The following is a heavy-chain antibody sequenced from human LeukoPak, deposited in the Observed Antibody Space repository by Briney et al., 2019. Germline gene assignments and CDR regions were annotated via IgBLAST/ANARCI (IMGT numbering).Heavy chain of an antibody. CDR1: GFTFSSYG. D-gene: IGHD3-22*01. J-gene: IGHJ4*02. CDR2: ISYDGSNK. V-gene: IGHV3-30*18. Sequence: PGGSLRLSCAASGFTFSSYGMHWVRQAPGKGLEWVAVISYDGSNKYYADSVKGRFTISRDNSKNTLYLQMNSLRAEDTAVYYCAKHSPPHSSGYHIDYWGQGTLVTVSS. CDR3: AKHSPPHSSGYHIDY.